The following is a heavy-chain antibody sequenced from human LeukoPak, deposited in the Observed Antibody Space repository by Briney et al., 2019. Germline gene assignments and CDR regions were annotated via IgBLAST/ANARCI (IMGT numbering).Heavy chain of an antibody. CDR1: GFTFDDYA. D-gene: IGHD6-13*01. V-gene: IGHV3-43*02. CDR3: AKSNSHGSSWYYFDY. CDR2: ISGDGGST. J-gene: IGHJ4*02. Sequence: PGGSLRLSCAASGFTFDDYAMHWVRQAPGKGLEWVFLISGDGGSTYYADSVKGRFTISRDNSKNSLDLQMNSLRTEDTALYYCAKSNSHGSSWYYFDYWGQGTLVTVSS.